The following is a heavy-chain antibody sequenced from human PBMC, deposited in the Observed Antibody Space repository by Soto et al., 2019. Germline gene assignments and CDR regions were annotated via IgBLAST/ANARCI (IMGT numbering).Heavy chain of an antibody. Sequence: GSLRLSCAASGFQFSNYYMGWVRQAPGKGLEWVANIKKDGSEKYYVDSVKGRFTISRDNAKSSLYLQMNSLRAEDTAVYYCATSGSITMIVVVEGDYFDYWGQGTLVTVSS. CDR2: IKKDGSEK. D-gene: IGHD3-22*01. V-gene: IGHV3-7*03. J-gene: IGHJ4*02. CDR1: GFQFSNYY. CDR3: ATSGSITMIVVVEGDYFDY.